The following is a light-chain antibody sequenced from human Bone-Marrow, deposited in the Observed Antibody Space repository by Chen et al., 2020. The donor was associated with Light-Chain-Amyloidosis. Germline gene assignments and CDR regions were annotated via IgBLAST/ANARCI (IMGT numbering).Light chain of an antibody. V-gene: IGKV3-20*01. CDR3: QQYGTSPLT. CDR1: QTISSNY. CDR2: GSS. J-gene: IGKJ4*01. Sequence: EIVLPQSPGTLSLSPGEGANLACRASQTISSNYLTWYQQKFGQAPRLLIYGSSSRATGIPDRFTGSGSGTAFTLTINRLEPEDFAMYYCQQYGTSPLTFGGGTKVEIK.